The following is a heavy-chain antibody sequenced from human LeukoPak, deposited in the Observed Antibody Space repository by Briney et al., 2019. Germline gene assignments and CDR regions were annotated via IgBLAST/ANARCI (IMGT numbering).Heavy chain of an antibody. CDR1: GYTFTSYG. D-gene: IGHD2-2*01. V-gene: IGHV1-18*01. CDR2: ISAYNGNT. CDR3: ARRYCSSTSCPSYYYYGMDV. J-gene: IGHJ6*02. Sequence: GASVKVSCKASGYTFTSYGISWVRQAPGQGLEWMGWISAYNGNTNYAQKLQGRVTMTTDTSTSTAYMELRSLRSDDTAVYYCARRYCSSTSCPSYYYYGMDVWGQGTTVTVSS.